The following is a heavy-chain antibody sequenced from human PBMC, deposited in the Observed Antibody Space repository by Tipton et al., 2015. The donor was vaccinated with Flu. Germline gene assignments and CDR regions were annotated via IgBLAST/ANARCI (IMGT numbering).Heavy chain of an antibody. CDR3: ARIEVGGYDYPDYFDY. V-gene: IGHV4-59*01. J-gene: IGHJ4*02. CDR1: GGSINSYF. CDR2: IYYNGRT. D-gene: IGHD5-12*01. Sequence: GLVKPSETLSLTYSVSGGSINSYFWSWIRQPPGKGLEWIGYIYYNGRTTYNPSLESRVTISVDTSKNQFSLKLSSVTAADTGMYYCARIEVGGYDYPDYFDYWGQGTLVTVSS.